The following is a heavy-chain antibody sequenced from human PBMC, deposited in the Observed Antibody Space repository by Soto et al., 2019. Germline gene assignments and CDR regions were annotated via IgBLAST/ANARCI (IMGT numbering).Heavy chain of an antibody. J-gene: IGHJ4*02. CDR1: GGSISSGDYY. CDR2: IYYSGST. D-gene: IGHD2-2*01. Sequence: QVQLQESGPGLVKPSQTLSLTCTVSGGSISSGDYYWSWIRQPPGKGLEWIGYIYYSGSTYYNPSLKSRVTISVDTSKNQFSLKLSSVTAADTAVYYCARVGGYCSSTSCYRFDYWGQGTLVTVSS. V-gene: IGHV4-30-4*01. CDR3: ARVGGYCSSTSCYRFDY.